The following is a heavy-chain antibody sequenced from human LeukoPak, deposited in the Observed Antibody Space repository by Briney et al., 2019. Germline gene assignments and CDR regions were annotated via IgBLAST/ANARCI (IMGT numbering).Heavy chain of an antibody. J-gene: IGHJ4*02. Sequence: ASVKVSCKASGYTFTSYDINWVRQAPGQGLEWMGWMNPNSGNTVYAQKFQGRVTMTRNTSISTAYMELSSLRSEDTAVYYCARPRSGYYFDYWGQGTLVTVSS. D-gene: IGHD3-10*01. CDR3: ARPRSGYYFDY. CDR2: MNPNSGNT. V-gene: IGHV1-8*01. CDR1: GYTFTSYD.